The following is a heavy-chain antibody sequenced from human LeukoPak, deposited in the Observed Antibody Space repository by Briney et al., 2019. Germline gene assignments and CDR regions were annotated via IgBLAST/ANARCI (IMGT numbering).Heavy chain of an antibody. D-gene: IGHD1-1*01. CDR3: TRDRGAYNLYDY. CDR2: IRSKAYGETA. CDR1: GFTFGDYA. Sequence: PGASLRLSCTASGFTFGDYAMSWIRQAPGKGLEWVGFIRSKAYGETAGYAASVKGRFTISRDDSKAIAYLQMNSLKTEDTAVYHCTRDRGAYNLYDYWGQGTLVTVSS. J-gene: IGHJ4*02. V-gene: IGHV3-49*03.